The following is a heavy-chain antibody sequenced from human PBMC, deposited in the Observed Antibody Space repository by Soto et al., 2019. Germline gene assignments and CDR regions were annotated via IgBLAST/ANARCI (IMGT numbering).Heavy chain of an antibody. D-gene: IGHD5-12*01. CDR1: GFTFSSYD. J-gene: IGHJ5*02. CDR3: ARGGGRVATPCFAP. Sequence: EVQLVESGGGLVQPGGSLRLSCAASGFTFSSYDMHWVRQATGKGLEWVSAIGTAGDTYYPGSVKGRFTISRENAKNSLYLQMNSLRAGDTAVYYCARGGGRVATPCFAPWGQGTLVTVSS. CDR2: IGTAGDT. V-gene: IGHV3-13*04.